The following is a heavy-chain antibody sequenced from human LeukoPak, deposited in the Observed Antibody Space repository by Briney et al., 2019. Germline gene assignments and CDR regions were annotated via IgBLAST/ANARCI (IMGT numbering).Heavy chain of an antibody. CDR2: ISSSSSYI. CDR3: ARAPGMATTGNFDY. V-gene: IGHV3-21*01. Sequence: GGSLRLSCAASGFTVSSYSMNWVRQAPGKGLEWVSSISSSSSYIYYADSVKGRFTISRDNAKNSLYLQMNSLRAEDTAVYYCARAPGMATTGNFDYWGQGTLVTVSS. CDR1: GFTVSSYS. J-gene: IGHJ4*02. D-gene: IGHD5-24*01.